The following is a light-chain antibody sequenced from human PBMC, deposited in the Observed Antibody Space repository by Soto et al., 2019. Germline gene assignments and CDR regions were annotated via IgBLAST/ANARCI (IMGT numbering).Light chain of an antibody. J-gene: IGKJ5*01. V-gene: IGKV3D-15*02. Sequence: TVMTQSEAILSVKPEDRFTISCRASQSVSSNLAWYQQKPGQAPSLLIYGASRRATGIPDRFSGSGSGTDFTLTISRLEPEDFAVYYCQQYNSSPITPGQGTRLEI. CDR2: GAS. CDR3: QQYNSSPIT. CDR1: QSVSSN.